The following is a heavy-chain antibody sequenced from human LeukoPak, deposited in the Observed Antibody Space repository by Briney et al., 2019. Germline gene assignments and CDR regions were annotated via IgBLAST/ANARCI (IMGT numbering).Heavy chain of an antibody. V-gene: IGHV3-30*04. Sequence: GGSLRLSCTASTLTFSRYAMHWVRQAPGKGLEWVAVVSFDGTDKYYADSVEGRFTIYRDNSKHTLVLQMNRLRADDRAVYYCARDRLTYYFDSTGYYLPGYWGQGTLVTVSS. J-gene: IGHJ4*02. CDR1: TLTFSRYA. CDR3: ARDRLTYYFDSTGYYLPGY. D-gene: IGHD3-22*01. CDR2: VSFDGTDK.